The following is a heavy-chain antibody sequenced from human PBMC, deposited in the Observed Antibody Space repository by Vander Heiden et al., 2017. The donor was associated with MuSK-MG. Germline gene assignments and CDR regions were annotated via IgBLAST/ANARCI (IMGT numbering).Heavy chain of an antibody. CDR3: ARTRCSSTSCDGRSGYFDY. Sequence: QVELAQCGAEVKKPVTSVRLSCKASGSTITSYAMDWVRQAPGQGLEWRGWINAGNGNTKYSQKFQGRVTSTRNTSASTSYMELSSLRSEETAVYSCARTRCSSTSCDGRSGYFDYWGQGTMVTVSS. D-gene: IGHD2-2*01. CDR1: GSTITSYA. CDR2: INAGNGNT. J-gene: IGHJ4*02. V-gene: IGHV1-3*01.